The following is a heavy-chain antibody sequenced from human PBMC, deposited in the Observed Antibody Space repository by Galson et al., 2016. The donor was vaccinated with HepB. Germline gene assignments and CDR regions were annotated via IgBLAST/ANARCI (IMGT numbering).Heavy chain of an antibody. CDR2: IYPADSDT. J-gene: IGHJ4*02. Sequence: QSGAEVKKSGESLRLSCKTSGYAFTTYWIGWVRQMPGKGLECMGIIYPADSDTRYSPAFQGQVTISVDKSISTAYLQWSSLKASDSAMYYCARQKRSSARPENAFDFWGQGALVTVSS. CDR3: ARQKRSSARPENAFDF. D-gene: IGHD6-6*01. V-gene: IGHV5-51*01. CDR1: GYAFTTYW.